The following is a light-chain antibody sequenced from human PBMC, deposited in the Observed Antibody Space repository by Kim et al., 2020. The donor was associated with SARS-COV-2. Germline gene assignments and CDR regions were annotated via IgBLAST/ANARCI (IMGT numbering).Light chain of an antibody. Sequence: DIQMTQSPSTLSASVGDRVTITCRAGQSISSWLAWYQQKPGKAPKLLIYDASSLESGVPSRFSGSGSGTEFTLTISSLQPDDFATYYCQQYNSYMYTFGQGTKLEI. CDR1: QSISSW. CDR3: QQYNSYMYT. CDR2: DAS. V-gene: IGKV1-5*01. J-gene: IGKJ2*01.